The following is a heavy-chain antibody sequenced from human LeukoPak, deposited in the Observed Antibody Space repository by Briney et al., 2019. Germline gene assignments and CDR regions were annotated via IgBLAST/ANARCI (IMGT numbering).Heavy chain of an antibody. V-gene: IGHV1-46*01. CDR3: ARDRSKWELLTPHDAFDI. Sequence: ASVKVSCKASGYTFASYYMHWVRQAPAQGLEWMGIINPSGGSTSYAQKFQGRVTMTRDMSTSTVYMELSSLRSEDTAVYYCARDRSKWELLTPHDAFDIWGQGTMVTVSS. D-gene: IGHD1-26*01. J-gene: IGHJ3*02. CDR2: INPSGGST. CDR1: GYTFASYY.